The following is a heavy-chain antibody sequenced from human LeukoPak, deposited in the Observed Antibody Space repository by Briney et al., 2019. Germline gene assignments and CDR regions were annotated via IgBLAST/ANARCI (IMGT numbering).Heavy chain of an antibody. J-gene: IGHJ2*01. CDR2: ISWNSGSI. Sequence: PGGSLRLSCAASRFTFDDYAMHWVRQAPGKGLERVSGISWNSGSIGYADSVTGRFTISRDNAKNSLYLQMNSLRAEDTALYYCAKDMGELVDWYFDLWGRGTLVTVSS. D-gene: IGHD3-16*01. CDR3: AKDMGELVDWYFDL. CDR1: RFTFDDYA. V-gene: IGHV3-9*01.